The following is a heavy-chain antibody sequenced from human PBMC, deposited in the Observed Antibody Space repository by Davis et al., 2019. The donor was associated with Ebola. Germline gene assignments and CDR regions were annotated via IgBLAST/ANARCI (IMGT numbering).Heavy chain of an antibody. J-gene: IGHJ4*02. D-gene: IGHD6-13*01. CDR2: IYSGGST. Sequence: GESLKISCAASGFTVSSNYMSWVRQAPGKGLEWVSVIYSGGSTYYADSVKGRFTISRDNSKNTLYLQMNSLRAEDTAVYYCAPFPYSSRAGDYWGQGTLVTVSS. CDR3: APFPYSSRAGDY. V-gene: IGHV3-66*01. CDR1: GFTVSSNY.